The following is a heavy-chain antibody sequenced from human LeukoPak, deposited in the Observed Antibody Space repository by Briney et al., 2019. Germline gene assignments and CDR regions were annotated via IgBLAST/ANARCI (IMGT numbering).Heavy chain of an antibody. J-gene: IGHJ3*02. Sequence: SETLSVTCAVYGGSFSGYFYNWIRQTPGQGLEWIGEINHSGDTNYNPSLKSRVTMSVDSSKDQLSLSLSSLTAADTAAYYCARHLRLLESPFPPRAFDIWGQGTTVTVSS. D-gene: IGHD3-3*01. V-gene: IGHV4-34*01. CDR3: ARHLRLLESPFPPRAFDI. CDR2: INHSGDT. CDR1: GGSFSGYF.